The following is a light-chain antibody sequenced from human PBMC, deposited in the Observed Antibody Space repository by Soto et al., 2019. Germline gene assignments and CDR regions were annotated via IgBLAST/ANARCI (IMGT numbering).Light chain of an antibody. CDR2: DTS. CDR3: QHYGTSAL. J-gene: IGKJ3*01. Sequence: EIVLTQSPGTLSLSPGERATLSCRASQSVSSSYLAWYQQKPGQAPRLLIYDTSDRATGIPDRFSASGSGTDFILTISRLEPEDFAVYYCQHYGTSALFGPGTKVDIK. V-gene: IGKV3-20*01. CDR1: QSVSSSY.